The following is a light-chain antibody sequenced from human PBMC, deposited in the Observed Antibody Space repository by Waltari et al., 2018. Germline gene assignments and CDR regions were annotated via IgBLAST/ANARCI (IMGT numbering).Light chain of an antibody. CDR1: KSVGSSS. CDR2: RAS. Sequence: EIVLTQSPGTASLSPGERVTLSCRASKSVGSSSLSWYQQKPGQAPRLVIYRASRRATGIPDRFSGSGSRTDFSLTISRLEPEDFAVYYCQQHGTLPATFGQGTKVEIK. CDR3: QQHGTLPAT. J-gene: IGKJ1*01. V-gene: IGKV3-20*01.